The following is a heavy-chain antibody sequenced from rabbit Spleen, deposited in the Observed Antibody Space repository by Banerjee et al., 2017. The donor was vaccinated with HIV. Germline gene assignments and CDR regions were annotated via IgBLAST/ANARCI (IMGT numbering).Heavy chain of an antibody. CDR2: AYAGSSGNT. CDR1: GFSFNSGYD. CDR3: ARDAGTSFSTYGMDL. J-gene: IGHJ6*01. V-gene: IGHV1S40*01. D-gene: IGHD8-1*01. Sequence: QSLEESGGGLVQPEGSLTLTCTASGFSFNSGYDMCWVRQAPGKGLEWVACAYAGSSGNTYSASWAKGRFTISKTSSTTVTLQMTSLTAADTATYFCARDAGTSFSTYGMDLWGPGTLVTVS.